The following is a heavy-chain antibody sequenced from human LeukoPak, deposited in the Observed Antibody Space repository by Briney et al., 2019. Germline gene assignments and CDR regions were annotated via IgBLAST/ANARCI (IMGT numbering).Heavy chain of an antibody. CDR2: IGSGGKI. V-gene: IGHV3-69-1*02. J-gene: IGHJ4*02. CDR3: ATTVWTGQLPDYFDV. D-gene: IGHD6-6*01. CDR1: GFSISGRD. Sequence: PGGSLRLSCAVSGFSISGRDMTWGRQAPGKGLEWVSSIGSGGKIFYTDSVKGRFTVSRDTSKNTLFLQMNSLRAEDTAVYYCATTVWTGQLPDYFDVWGQGALVTVSS.